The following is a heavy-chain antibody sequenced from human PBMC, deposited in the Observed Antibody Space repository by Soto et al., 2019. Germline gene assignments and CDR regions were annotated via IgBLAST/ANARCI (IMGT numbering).Heavy chain of an antibody. D-gene: IGHD6-6*01. CDR1: GGSISSGGYY. CDR3: AREKRRIAARLGSDFDY. V-gene: IGHV4-31*03. CDR2: IYYSGST. Sequence: PSETLSLSCTVSGGSISSGGYYWSWIRQHPGKGLEWIGYIYYSGSTYYNPSLKSRVTISVDTSKNQFSLKLSSVTAADTAVYYCAREKRRIAARLGSDFDYWGQGTLVTVSS. J-gene: IGHJ4*02.